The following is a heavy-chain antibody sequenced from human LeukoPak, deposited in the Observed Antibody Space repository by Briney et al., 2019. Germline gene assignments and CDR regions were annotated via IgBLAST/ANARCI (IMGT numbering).Heavy chain of an antibody. CDR1: GFTFSSYA. V-gene: IGHV3-30-3*01. J-gene: IGHJ4*02. CDR3: ARDSLTYYYDSSGFPDY. CDR2: ISYDGSNK. Sequence: GGSLRLSCAASGFTFSSYAMHGVRQAPGKGLEWVAVISYDGSNKYYADSVKGRFTISRDNSKNTLYLQMNSLRAEDTAVYYWARDSLTYYYDSSGFPDYWGRGTLVTVSS. D-gene: IGHD3-22*01.